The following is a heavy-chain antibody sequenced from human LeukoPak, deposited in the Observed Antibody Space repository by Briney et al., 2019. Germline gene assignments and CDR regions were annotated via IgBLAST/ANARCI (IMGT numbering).Heavy chain of an antibody. V-gene: IGHV3-74*01. CDR3: ARLGFCSSVNCYTGAFGI. CDR2: INTDGTNT. J-gene: IGHJ3*02. D-gene: IGHD2-2*02. CDR1: GFTFSSYW. Sequence: GGSLRLSCAASGFTFSSYWMHWVRQAPGKGLVWVARINTDGTNTVYADSVKGRFTISRDNAKNTLYLQMNSLRAEDTAVYYCARLGFCSSVNCYTGAFGIWGQGTMVTVSS.